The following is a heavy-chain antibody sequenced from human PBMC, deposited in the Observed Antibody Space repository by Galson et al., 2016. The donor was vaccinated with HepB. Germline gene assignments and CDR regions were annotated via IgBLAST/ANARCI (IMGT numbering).Heavy chain of an antibody. CDR3: AREKGTGSLEWPAFNG. J-gene: IGHJ4*02. D-gene: IGHD3-3*01. V-gene: IGHV6-1*01. CDR1: GDSISRNNTA. CDR2: TYYRSEWYN. Sequence: SETLSLTCAVSGDSISRNNTAWNWIRQSPSRGPEWLGRTYYRSEWYNDYEGSVESRLVITADTSKNQVSLQLDSVTPEDTAVYYCAREKGTGSLEWPAFNGWGQGTLVTVSS.